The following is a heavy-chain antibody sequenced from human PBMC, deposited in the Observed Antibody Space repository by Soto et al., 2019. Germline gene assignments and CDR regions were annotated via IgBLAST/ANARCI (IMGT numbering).Heavy chain of an antibody. CDR1: GFTFSSYA. Sequence: GGSLRLSCAASGFTFSSYAMSWVRQAPGKGLEWVSAISGSGGSTYYADSVKGRFTISRDNSKNALYLQMNSLRAEDTAVYYCAKDLYSGSYYSYFDYWGQGTLVTVSS. CDR2: ISGSGGST. V-gene: IGHV3-23*01. J-gene: IGHJ4*02. D-gene: IGHD1-26*01. CDR3: AKDLYSGSYYSYFDY.